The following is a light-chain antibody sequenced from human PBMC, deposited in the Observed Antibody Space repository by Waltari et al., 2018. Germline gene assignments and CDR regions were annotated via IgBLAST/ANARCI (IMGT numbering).Light chain of an antibody. CDR3: QTWGSGTVV. CDR2: LNSDGSH. V-gene: IGLV4-69*01. Sequence: QLLLTQSPPASASLGASVKLTCPLHSGHSNYPVPWHQQQPEKGPRYLMLLNSDGSHIRGDGIPDRFSGSTSGAERYFTISSLQSDDEADYYCQTWGSGTVVFGGGTKLTVL. J-gene: IGLJ2*01. CDR1: SGHSNYP.